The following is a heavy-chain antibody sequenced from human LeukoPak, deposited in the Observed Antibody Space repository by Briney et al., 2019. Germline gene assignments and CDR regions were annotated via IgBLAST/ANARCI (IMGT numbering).Heavy chain of an antibody. CDR3: ARGLVVVSNLYYFDY. Sequence: SETLSLTCTVPGGSISSSSYYWSWIRQPPGKGLEWIGEINHSGSTNYNPSLKSRVTISVDTSKNQFSLKLSSVTAADTAVYYCARGLVVVSNLYYFDYWGQGTLVTVSS. CDR1: GGSISSSSYY. CDR2: INHSGST. J-gene: IGHJ4*02. D-gene: IGHD3-22*01. V-gene: IGHV4-39*07.